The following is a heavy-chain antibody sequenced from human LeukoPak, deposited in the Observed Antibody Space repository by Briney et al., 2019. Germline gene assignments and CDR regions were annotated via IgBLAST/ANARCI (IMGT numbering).Heavy chain of an antibody. Sequence: SETLSLTCTVSGGSISSYYWSWIRQPPGKGLEWIGYIYYSGSTNYNPSLKSRVTISVDTSKNQFSLKLNSVTAADTAVYYCARAYSSGWSWFDPWGQGTLVTVSS. CDR2: IYYSGST. D-gene: IGHD6-19*01. J-gene: IGHJ5*02. CDR1: GGSISSYY. V-gene: IGHV4-59*01. CDR3: ARAYSSGWSWFDP.